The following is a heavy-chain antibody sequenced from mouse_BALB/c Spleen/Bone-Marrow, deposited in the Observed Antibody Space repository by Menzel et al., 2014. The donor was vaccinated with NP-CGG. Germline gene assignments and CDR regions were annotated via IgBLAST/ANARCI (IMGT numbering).Heavy chain of an antibody. CDR1: GYTFTSYV. D-gene: IGHD1-1*01. J-gene: IGHJ4*01. CDR3: ARFGYYGSPYAMDY. V-gene: IGHV1-14*01. Sequence: EVKLMESGPEVVKPGASVKMSCKASGYTFTSYVLHWVKQKPGQGLEWIGYINPDNDGTKYNEKFKGKATLTSDKPSRTAYMELSSLTSEDSTVYYCARFGYYGSPYAMDYWGQGTSVTVSS. CDR2: INPDNDGT.